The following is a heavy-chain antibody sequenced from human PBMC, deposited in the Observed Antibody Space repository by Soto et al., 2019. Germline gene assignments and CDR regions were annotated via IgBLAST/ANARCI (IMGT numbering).Heavy chain of an antibody. CDR3: TRHRRDFDY. Sequence: GGSLRLSCAASGFTFSESSMHWVRQASGKGLEWVGRIRNKDNNYATAYTASVKGRFTLSRDDSKSTAYLLINSLKTEDTAVYYCTRHRRDFDYWGQGALVTVSS. CDR1: GFTFSESS. CDR2: IRNKDNNYAT. V-gene: IGHV3-73*01. J-gene: IGHJ4*02.